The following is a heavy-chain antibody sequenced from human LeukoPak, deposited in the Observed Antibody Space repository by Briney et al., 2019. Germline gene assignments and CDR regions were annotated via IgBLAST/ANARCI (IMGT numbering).Heavy chain of an antibody. V-gene: IGHV3-15*01. D-gene: IGHD1-26*01. J-gene: IGHJ4*02. Sequence: GGSLTVACAASGFTFTNVWMSWVRQAPGKGREWVGRIKRKIDGGTIEYSAPVKGRFTILRDDSKSTLYLQMNSLNTENTAVYYCAKVSGTYLKKDYWGQRDLVTVSS. CDR3: AKVSGTYLKKDY. CDR2: IKRKIDGGTI. CDR1: GFTFTNVW.